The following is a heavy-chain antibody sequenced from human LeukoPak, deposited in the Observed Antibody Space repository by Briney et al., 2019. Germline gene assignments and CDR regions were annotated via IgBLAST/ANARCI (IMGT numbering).Heavy chain of an antibody. CDR1: GFTFSSYA. Sequence: GGSLRLSCAASGFTFSSYAMSWVRQAPGKGLEWVSAISGSGGSTYYADSVKGRFTISRDNSKNTLYLQMNSLRAEDTAVYYCAKDGTDVDTSSEHYWGQGTLVTVSS. V-gene: IGHV3-23*01. J-gene: IGHJ4*02. CDR2: ISGSGGST. D-gene: IGHD5-18*01. CDR3: AKDGTDVDTSSEHY.